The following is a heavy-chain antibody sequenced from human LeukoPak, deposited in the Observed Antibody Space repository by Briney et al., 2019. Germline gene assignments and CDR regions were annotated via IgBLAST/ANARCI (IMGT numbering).Heavy chain of an antibody. Sequence: ASVKVSCKASGYTFINYYIHWVRQAPGQGLEWMGIINPSGGDTSYAQQFQDRVTMTRDTPTSTVYMELRNLRSEDTAVYYCARVGVEAGNSYYYMDVWGKGTTVTVSS. CDR3: ARVGVEAGNSYYYMDV. V-gene: IGHV1-46*01. J-gene: IGHJ6*03. D-gene: IGHD1-1*01. CDR1: GYTFINYY. CDR2: INPSGGDT.